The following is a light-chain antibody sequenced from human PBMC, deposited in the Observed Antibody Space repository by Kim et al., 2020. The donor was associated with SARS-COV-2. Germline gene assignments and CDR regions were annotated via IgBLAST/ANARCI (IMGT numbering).Light chain of an antibody. V-gene: IGKV1-9*01. CDR1: QGISSY. Sequence: ASVGDRVTITCRASQGISSYLAWYQQRPEKAPKLLIYAASTLQSGVPSRFSGSGSGTDFTLTISSLQPEDFATYYCQQLNSYPWTFGQGTKVDIK. CDR3: QQLNSYPWT. CDR2: AAS. J-gene: IGKJ1*01.